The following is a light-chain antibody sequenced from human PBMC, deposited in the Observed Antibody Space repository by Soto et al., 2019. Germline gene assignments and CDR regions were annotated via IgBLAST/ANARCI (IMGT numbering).Light chain of an antibody. J-gene: IGLJ2*01. CDR2: SNG. V-gene: IGLV1-44*01. CDR3: ATWDDSLNGPV. CDR1: SSNIGSNT. Sequence: QSVLTQPPSASGTPGQRVTISCSGSSSNIGSNTVNWYQQLPGTAPKLLIYSNGQRPSGVPDRFSGSKSGTSASLAISGLQSEDEADYYCATWDDSLNGPVFGGGTKLPS.